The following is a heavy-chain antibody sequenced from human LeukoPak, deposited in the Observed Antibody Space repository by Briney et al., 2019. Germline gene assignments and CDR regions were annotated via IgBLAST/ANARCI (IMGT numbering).Heavy chain of an antibody. D-gene: IGHD6-19*01. V-gene: IGHV1-8*02. J-gene: IGHJ4*02. CDR2: ISAYNGNT. CDR1: GYTFTSYD. CDR3: ARDLTQQWLVSNYFDY. Sequence: ASVKVSCKASGYTFTSYDLNWVRQATGQGLEWMGWISAYNGNTSYAQKFQGRVTMTRDMSTSAVYMELSSLRSEDTAVYYCARDLTQQWLVSNYFDYWGQGTLVTVSS.